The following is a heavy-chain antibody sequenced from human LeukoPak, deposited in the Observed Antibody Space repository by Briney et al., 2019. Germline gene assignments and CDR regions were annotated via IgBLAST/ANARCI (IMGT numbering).Heavy chain of an antibody. CDR2: FNPEDGET. V-gene: IGHV1-24*01. Sequence: ASVKVSCKVSDSTPLKLSFPWFEKPPGKGFEGREGFNPEDGETIYAQKFQGRVTMTEDTSTDTAYMELSSLRSEDTAVYYCATGGYYDSSGYYMVPLDYWGQGTLVTVSS. CDR3: ATGGYYDSSGYYMVPLDY. CDR1: DSTPLKLS. J-gene: IGHJ4*02. D-gene: IGHD3-22*01.